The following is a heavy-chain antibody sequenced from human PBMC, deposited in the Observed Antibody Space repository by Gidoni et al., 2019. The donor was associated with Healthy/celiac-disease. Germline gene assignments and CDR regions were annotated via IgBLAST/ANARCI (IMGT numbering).Heavy chain of an antibody. CDR3: TRTSLIVVVTAY. CDR2: IRSKAYGGTT. V-gene: IGHV3-49*05. CDR1: GFTFGDYA. Sequence: EVQLVESGGGLVKPGRSLRLSCPDSGFTFGDYAMSWFRQAPGKGLEWVGFIRSKAYGGTTEDAASVKGRFTISRDDSKSIAYLQMNSLKTEDTAVYYCTRTSLIVVVTAYWGQGTLVTVSS. J-gene: IGHJ4*02. D-gene: IGHD2-21*02.